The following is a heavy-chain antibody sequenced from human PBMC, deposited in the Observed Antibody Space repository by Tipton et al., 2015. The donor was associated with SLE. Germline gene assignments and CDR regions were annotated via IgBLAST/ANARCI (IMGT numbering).Heavy chain of an antibody. D-gene: IGHD5-24*01. CDR2: IYRSGTA. CDR3: ARLAGYNHFDY. V-gene: IGHV4-38-2*01. Sequence: TLSLTCSVSSYSIYNGFYWGWIRQSPGKGLEWIGSIYRSGTAYYNPSLKSRVTISVDTSKNHFSLELSSVTAADTAVYYCARLAGYNHFDYWGRGTLVAVSS. CDR1: SYSIYNGFY. J-gene: IGHJ4*02.